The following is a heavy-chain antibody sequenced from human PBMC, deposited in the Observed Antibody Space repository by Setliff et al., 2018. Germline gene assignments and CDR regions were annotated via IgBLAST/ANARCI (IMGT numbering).Heavy chain of an antibody. CDR1: GGSFSGYY. CDR3: ARLFSPWSIPFDC. Sequence: SETLSLTCAVYGGSFSGYYWSWIRQPPGKGLEWIGEINHSGSTNYNPSLKSRVTISVDTSKNQFSLKLSSVTAADTAVYYCARLFSPWSIPFDCWGQGTLVTVSS. D-gene: IGHD2-15*01. V-gene: IGHV4-34*01. J-gene: IGHJ4*02. CDR2: INHSGST.